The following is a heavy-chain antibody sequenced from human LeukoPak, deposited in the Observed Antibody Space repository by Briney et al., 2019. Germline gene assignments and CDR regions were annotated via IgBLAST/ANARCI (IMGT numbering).Heavy chain of an antibody. CDR3: ATDRGWRTSGYYLYYFEY. D-gene: IGHD3-3*01. V-gene: IGHV3-7*01. Sequence: QPGRSLRPSCAASGFIFTNYFMSWVRQAPRKRLEWVASIKHDGSEKYYVDSVRGRFTISRDNTKNSLYLQMSSLRAEDTAVYYCATDRGWRTSGYYLYYFEYWGQGTLVTFSS. J-gene: IGHJ4*02. CDR1: GFIFTNYF. CDR2: IKHDGSEK.